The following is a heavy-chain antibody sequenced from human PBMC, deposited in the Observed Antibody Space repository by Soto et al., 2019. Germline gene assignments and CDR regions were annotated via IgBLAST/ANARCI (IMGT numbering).Heavy chain of an antibody. CDR2: ISPYDGDT. J-gene: IGHJ5*02. D-gene: IGHD1-26*01. CDR1: GYTFTTYG. CDR3: ARDHGGSYQADSFDP. V-gene: IGHV1-18*01. Sequence: QVQLVQSGVEVKKPGASVKVSRKASGYTFTTYGISWVRQAPGQGLEWMGWISPYDGDTNYADTLQGRVTLTTDTSTTTAYMELRSLRSDDTAMYYCARDHGGSYQADSFDPWGQGTLVIVSS.